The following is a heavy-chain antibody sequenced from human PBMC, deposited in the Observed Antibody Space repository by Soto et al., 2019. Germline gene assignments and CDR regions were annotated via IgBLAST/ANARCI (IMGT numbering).Heavy chain of an antibody. Sequence: GGSLRLSCAASGFTFSSYGMHWVRQAPGKGLEWVAVIWYDGSNKYYADSVKGRFTISRDNSKNTLYLQMNSLRAEDTAVYYCARGPHRPGLRGAFDYWGQGTLVTVSS. V-gene: IGHV3-33*01. CDR1: GFTFSSYG. D-gene: IGHD4-17*01. CDR2: IWYDGSNK. J-gene: IGHJ4*02. CDR3: ARGPHRPGLRGAFDY.